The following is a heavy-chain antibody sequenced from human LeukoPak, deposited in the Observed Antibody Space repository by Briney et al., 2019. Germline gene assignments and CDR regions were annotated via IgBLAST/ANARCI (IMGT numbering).Heavy chain of an antibody. CDR3: ARGTDGRRYFDL. Sequence: PSETLSLTCTVSGGSISTYYWSWIRQPPREGMEWIGFIYYTGSTNYNPSLKSRVTISLDTSKNQFSLRLPSVTAADTAVYYCARGTDGRRYFDLWGRGTLLTVSS. J-gene: IGHJ2*01. D-gene: IGHD5-24*01. CDR1: GGSISTYY. CDR2: IYYTGST. V-gene: IGHV4-59*01.